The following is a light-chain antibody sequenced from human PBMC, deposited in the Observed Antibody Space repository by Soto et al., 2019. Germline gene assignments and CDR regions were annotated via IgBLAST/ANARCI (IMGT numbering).Light chain of an antibody. CDR3: NSYTSSVTYV. CDR2: DVT. J-gene: IGLJ1*01. V-gene: IGLV2-14*02. CDR1: SSDVGSYNL. Sequence: QSVLTQPASVSGSPGQSIAISCTGTSSDVGSYNLVSWYQQHPGKAPKLMIYDVTNRPSGISNRFSGSKSGHTASLTISGLQAEDEADYYCNSYTSSVTYVFGTGTKVTVL.